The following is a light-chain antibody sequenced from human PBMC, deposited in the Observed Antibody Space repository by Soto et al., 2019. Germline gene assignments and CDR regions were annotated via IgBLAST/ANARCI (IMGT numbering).Light chain of an antibody. Sequence: EVVMTQSPATLSVSPGERATLSCRASQSVSSSHLAWYQQKPGQAPRLLISGASSRATDIPDRFTGSGSGTDFTLTISRLEPEDFAVYYCQQYGSSPRTFGQGTKVDIK. V-gene: IGKV3-20*01. CDR3: QQYGSSPRT. CDR1: QSVSSSH. CDR2: GAS. J-gene: IGKJ1*01.